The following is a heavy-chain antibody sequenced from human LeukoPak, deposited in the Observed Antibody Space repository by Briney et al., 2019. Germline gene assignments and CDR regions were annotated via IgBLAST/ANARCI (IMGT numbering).Heavy chain of an antibody. V-gene: IGHV4-34*01. CDR1: GGSFSGYY. CDR2: INHSGST. J-gene: IGHJ6*02. CDR3: ARNALGYCSGGSCYPDYNYGMDV. Sequence: SETLSLTCAVYGGSFSGYYWSWIRQPPGKGLEWIGEINHSGSTNYNPSLKSRVTISVDTSKNQFSLKLSSVTAADTAVYYCARNALGYCSGGSCYPDYNYGMDVWGQGTTVTVSS. D-gene: IGHD2-15*01.